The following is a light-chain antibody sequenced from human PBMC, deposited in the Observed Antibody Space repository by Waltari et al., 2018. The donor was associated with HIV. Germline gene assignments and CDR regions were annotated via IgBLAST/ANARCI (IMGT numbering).Light chain of an antibody. CDR1: QTINSKY. CDR3: QLYGSALT. CDR2: GAS. V-gene: IGKV3-20*01. Sequence: EVVLTQSPGTLSLSPGESATLSCRTSQTINSKYLVWYQQEGGQAPRLLNYGASSRAPAIPVWCSSSGSRTDITLTISRLEPEDFAVYYWQLYGSALTFGGGTKVEIK. J-gene: IGKJ4*01.